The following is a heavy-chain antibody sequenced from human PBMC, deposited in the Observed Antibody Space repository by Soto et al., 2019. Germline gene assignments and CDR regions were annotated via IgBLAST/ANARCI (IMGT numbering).Heavy chain of an antibody. CDR2: IIPIFGTA. CDR3: ARNGIVEAMDYYYYYGMDV. J-gene: IGHJ6*02. Sequence: QVQLVQSGAEVKKPGSSVKVSCKASGGTFSSYAISWVRQAPGQGLEWMGGIIPIFGTANYAQKFQGRVTITADESTSTAYMELSSLRSEDTAVYYCARNGIVEAMDYYYYYGMDVWGQGTTVTVSS. CDR1: GGTFSSYA. V-gene: IGHV1-69*01. D-gene: IGHD1-26*01.